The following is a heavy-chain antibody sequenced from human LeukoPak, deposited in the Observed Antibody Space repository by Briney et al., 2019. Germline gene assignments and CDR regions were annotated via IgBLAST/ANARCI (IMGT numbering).Heavy chain of an antibody. CDR1: GFIFDDYS. V-gene: IGHV3-43*01. CDR2: ISWDGGST. Sequence: GGSLRLSCAASGFIFDDYSMHWVRQAPGKGLEWVSLISWDGGSTYYADSVKGRFTTSRDNNKNSLYLQMNSLRTEDTALYYCAKDMSRTYYDYFDYWGQGTLVTVSS. J-gene: IGHJ4*02. D-gene: IGHD3-10*01. CDR3: AKDMSRTYYDYFDY.